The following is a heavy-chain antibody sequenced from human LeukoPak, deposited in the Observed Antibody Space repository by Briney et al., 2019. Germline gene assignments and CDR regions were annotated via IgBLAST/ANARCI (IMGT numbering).Heavy chain of an antibody. CDR3: ARGGGYYKYYYYYYMDV. CDR2: MNPNRGNT. J-gene: IGHJ6*03. V-gene: IGHV1-8*01. Sequence: GASVKVSCKATGYTFTSYDINWVRQATGQGREWMGWMNPNRGNTGYAKKFQGRVTMTRNTSISTAYMELSSLRSEDTAVYYCARGGGYYKYYYYYYMDVWGKGTTVTVSS. D-gene: IGHD3-22*01. CDR1: GYTFTSYD.